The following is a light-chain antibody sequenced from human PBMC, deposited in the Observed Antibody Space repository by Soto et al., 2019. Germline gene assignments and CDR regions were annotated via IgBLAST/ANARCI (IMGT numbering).Light chain of an antibody. CDR1: QDITSY. CDR3: QQTFRTPHT. J-gene: IGKJ2*01. CDR2: SAS. V-gene: IGKV1-39*01. Sequence: DIQMTQSPSSLSASVGDRVTITCQASQDITSYLNWYQQKAGAAPKLLIYSASTLQSGVPSRFSGSGFGTDYTLTISSLQPADFAVYYCQQTFRTPHTFGQGTKLDIK.